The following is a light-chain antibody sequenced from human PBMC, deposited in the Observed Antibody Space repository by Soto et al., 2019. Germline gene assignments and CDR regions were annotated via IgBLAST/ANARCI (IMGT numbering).Light chain of an antibody. J-gene: IGKJ4*01. Sequence: DIQMTQSPSSLSASVGDSVTITCRASQSINIYLSWYQQKPGKAPKLLINVASTLQGGVPSRFSGSGSGTEFTLTISSLQPDDFATYYCQQYNSFPLTFGGGTKVDIK. V-gene: IGKV1-39*01. CDR3: QQYNSFPLT. CDR2: VAS. CDR1: QSINIY.